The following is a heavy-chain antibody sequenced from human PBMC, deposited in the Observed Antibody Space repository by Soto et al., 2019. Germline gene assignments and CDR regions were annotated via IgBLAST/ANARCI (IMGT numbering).Heavy chain of an antibody. V-gene: IGHV1-18*04. D-gene: IGHD1-1*01. CDR1: GYTFTSYG. J-gene: IGHJ6*02. Sequence: SVKVSCKASGYTFTSYGISWVRQAPGQGLEWMGWISAYNGNTNYAQKLQGRVTMTTDTSTSTAYMELRSLRSDDTAVYYCARDNNWNRIFYYGMGVWGQGTTVTVSS. CDR3: ARDNNWNRIFYYGMGV. CDR2: ISAYNGNT.